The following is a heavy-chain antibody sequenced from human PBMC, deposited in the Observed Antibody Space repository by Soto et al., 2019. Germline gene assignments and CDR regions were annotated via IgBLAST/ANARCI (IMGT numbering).Heavy chain of an antibody. CDR3: AKGYSSGWKDYYYYYMDV. V-gene: IGHV3-23*01. Sequence: EVQLLESGGGSVQPGGSLSLSCAASGFTFSSYAMSWVRQAPGKGLEWVSAISGSGGSTYYADSVKGRFTISRDNSKNTLYLQMNSLRAEDTAVYYCAKGYSSGWKDYYYYYMDVWGKGTTVTVSS. D-gene: IGHD6-19*01. J-gene: IGHJ6*03. CDR2: ISGSGGST. CDR1: GFTFSSYA.